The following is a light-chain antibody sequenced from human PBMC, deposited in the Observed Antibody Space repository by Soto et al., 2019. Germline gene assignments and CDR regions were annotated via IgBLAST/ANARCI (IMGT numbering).Light chain of an antibody. Sequence: EIVLTQSPATLSLSPGERATLSCRASQSVSSYLAWYQQKPGQAPRLLFYDASNRATGIPARFSGSGSGTDFTLTISSLEPEDFAVYYCQQRSHWPTFGGGTKVEIK. CDR2: DAS. V-gene: IGKV3-11*01. J-gene: IGKJ4*01. CDR1: QSVSSY. CDR3: QQRSHWPT.